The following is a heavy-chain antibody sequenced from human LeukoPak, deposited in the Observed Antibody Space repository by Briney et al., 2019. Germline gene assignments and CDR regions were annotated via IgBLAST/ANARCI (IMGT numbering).Heavy chain of an antibody. Sequence: PGGSLRLSRAASGFTFSSYWMNWARQAPGKGLEWVASINHNGNVNYYVDSVKGRFTISRDSAKNSLYLQMSNLRAEDTAVYFCARGGGLDVWGQGATVTVSS. CDR3: ARGGGLDV. CDR2: INHNGNVN. CDR1: GFTFSSYW. J-gene: IGHJ6*02. D-gene: IGHD3-16*01. V-gene: IGHV3-7*03.